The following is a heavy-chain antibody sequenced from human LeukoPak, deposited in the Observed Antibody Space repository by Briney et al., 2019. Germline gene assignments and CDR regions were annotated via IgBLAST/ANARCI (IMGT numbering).Heavy chain of an antibody. D-gene: IGHD3-3*01. V-gene: IGHV4-59*11. CDR3: ARVTYYDFWSGYPLD. Sequence: SETLSLTCTVSGGSISSHYWSWIRQPPGKGLEWIGYIYHSGSTNYNPSLKSRVTISVDTSKNQFSLKLSSVTAADTAVYYCARVTYYDFWSGYPLDWGQGTLVTVSS. CDR1: GGSISSHY. CDR2: IYHSGST. J-gene: IGHJ4*02.